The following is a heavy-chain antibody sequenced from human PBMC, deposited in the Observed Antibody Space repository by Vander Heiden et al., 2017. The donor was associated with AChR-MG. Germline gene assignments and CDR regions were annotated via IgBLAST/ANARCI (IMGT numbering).Heavy chain of an antibody. CDR1: GFTFDDYP. CDR2: MSWNSGSV. D-gene: IGHD3-22*01. J-gene: IGHJ3*02. Sequence: EVQLVESGGGLVQPGRSLRLSCAASGFTFDDYPLHCVRQAPGKGLEGVSGMSWNSGSVGYADSVKGRFTISRDNAKNSLYLEMNSLRAEDTALYYCSKGRTSGYGVEAFDIWGQGTMVTVSS. CDR3: SKGRTSGYGVEAFDI. V-gene: IGHV3-9*01.